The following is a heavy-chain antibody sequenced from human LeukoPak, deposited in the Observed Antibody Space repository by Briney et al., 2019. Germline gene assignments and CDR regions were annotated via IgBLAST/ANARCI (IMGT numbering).Heavy chain of an antibody. J-gene: IGHJ4*02. D-gene: IGHD3-22*01. CDR2: IYWDDDK. CDR1: GFSLSTSGVG. CDR3: AHRGYYYDSSGHYQTFDY. V-gene: IGHV2-5*02. Sequence: SGPTLVNPTQTLTLTCTFSGFSLSTSGVGVGWIRQPPGKALEWLALIYWDDDKRYSPSLKSRLTITKDTSKNQVVLTMTNMDPVDTATYYCAHRGYYYDSSGHYQTFDYWGQGTLVTVSS.